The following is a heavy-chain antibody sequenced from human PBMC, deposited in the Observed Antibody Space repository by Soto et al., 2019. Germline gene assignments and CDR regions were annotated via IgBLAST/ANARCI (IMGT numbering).Heavy chain of an antibody. CDR2: IYYSGST. CDR1: GGSISSSSYY. Sequence: SETLSLTCTVSGGSISSSSYYWGWIRQPPGKGLEWIGSIYYSGSTYYNPSLKSRVTISVDTSKNQFSLKLSSVTAADTAVYYCARGLSVVVAAKRGFDYWGQGTLVTVSS. J-gene: IGHJ4*02. D-gene: IGHD2-15*01. CDR3: ARGLSVVVAAKRGFDY. V-gene: IGHV4-39*01.